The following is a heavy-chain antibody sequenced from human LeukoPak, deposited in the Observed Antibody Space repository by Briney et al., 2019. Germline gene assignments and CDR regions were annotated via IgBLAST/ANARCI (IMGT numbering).Heavy chain of an antibody. Sequence: GASVKVSCKASGGTFSSYAISWVRQAPGQGLEWMGGIIPIFGTANYAQKFQGRVTITTDESTSTAYMELSSLRSEDTAVYYCATAFRGYCSSTSCYYFDYWGQGTLVTVSS. V-gene: IGHV1-69*05. J-gene: IGHJ4*02. D-gene: IGHD2-2*01. CDR2: IIPIFGTA. CDR1: GGTFSSYA. CDR3: ATAFRGYCSSTSCYYFDY.